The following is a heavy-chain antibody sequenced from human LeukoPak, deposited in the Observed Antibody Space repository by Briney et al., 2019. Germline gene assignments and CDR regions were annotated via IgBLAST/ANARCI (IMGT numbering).Heavy chain of an antibody. J-gene: IGHJ3*02. CDR3: ARSDIVVVPAAMSDAFDI. CDR2: ISSSSSYI. V-gene: IGHV3-21*01. D-gene: IGHD2-2*01. Sequence: GGSLRLPCAASGFTFSSYSMNWVRQAPGKGLEWVSSISSSSSYIYYADSVKGRFTISRDNAKNSLYLQMNSLRAEDTAVYYCARSDIVVVPAAMSDAFDIWGQGTMVTVSS. CDR1: GFTFSSYS.